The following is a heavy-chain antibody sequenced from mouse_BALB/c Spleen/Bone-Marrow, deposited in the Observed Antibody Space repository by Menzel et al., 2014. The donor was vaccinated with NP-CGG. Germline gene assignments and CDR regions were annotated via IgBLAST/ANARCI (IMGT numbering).Heavy chain of an antibody. V-gene: IGHV1S137*01. CDR2: ISPYYVDG. CDR3: ARGDASGLYYYAMDY. J-gene: IGHJ4*01. CDR1: GYTFTDFA. D-gene: IGHD3-1*01. Sequence: QVQLQQSGAELVRPGVSVKISCKGSGYTFTDFAIHWVKQSHTKSLEWIGVISPYYVDGGYNQKFKGKATMTIDRSSSTAYMELARPTSEDSAIYYCARGDASGLYYYAMDYWGQGTSVTVSS.